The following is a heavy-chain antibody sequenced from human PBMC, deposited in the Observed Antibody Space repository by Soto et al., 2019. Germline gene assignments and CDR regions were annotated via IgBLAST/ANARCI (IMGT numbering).Heavy chain of an antibody. J-gene: IGHJ6*02. V-gene: IGHV3-23*01. D-gene: IGHD3-10*01. CDR2: ISGSGGST. Sequence: EVQLLESGGGLVQPGGSLSLSCAASGFTFSSYAMSWVRQAPGKGLEWVSAISGSGGSTYYADSVKGRFTISRDNSKNTLYLQMNSLRAEDTAVYYCAKNVWGITILGGMDVWGQGTTVTVSS. CDR3: AKNVWGITILGGMDV. CDR1: GFTFSSYA.